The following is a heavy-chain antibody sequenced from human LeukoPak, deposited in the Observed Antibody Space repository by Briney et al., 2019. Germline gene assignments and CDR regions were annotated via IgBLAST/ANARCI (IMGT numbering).Heavy chain of an antibody. CDR3: AREGPAYYDFWSGSSYYGMDV. J-gene: IGHJ6*02. V-gene: IGHV1-69*13. D-gene: IGHD3-3*01. CDR1: GGTFSSHA. Sequence: ASVKVSCKASGGTFSSHAVSWVRQAPGQGLEWMGGIIPTLGTPNYAQKFQGRVTITADESTSTAYMELSSLRPEDTAVYYCAREGPAYYDFWSGSSYYGMDVWGQGTTVTVSS. CDR2: IIPTLGTP.